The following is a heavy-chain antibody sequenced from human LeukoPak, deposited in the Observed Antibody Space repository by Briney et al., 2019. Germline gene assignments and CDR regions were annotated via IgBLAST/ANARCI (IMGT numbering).Heavy chain of an antibody. Sequence: SETLSLTCSVSGGSIISDYWNWIRQPPGKGLEWIGYIYYSGSTNYNPSLKSRVTTSVDTSKNQFSLKLSSVTAADTAVYYCARDTGTVVDYWGQGTLVTVSS. CDR2: IYYSGST. CDR3: ARDTGTVVDY. CDR1: GGSIISDY. D-gene: IGHD4-23*01. J-gene: IGHJ4*02. V-gene: IGHV4-59*01.